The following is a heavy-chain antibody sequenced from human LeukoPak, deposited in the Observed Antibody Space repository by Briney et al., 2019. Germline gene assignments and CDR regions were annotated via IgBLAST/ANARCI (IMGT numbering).Heavy chain of an antibody. CDR3: ARLALPVGAAEPFDY. V-gene: IGHV1-3*01. CDR2: INAGNGNT. J-gene: IGHJ4*02. D-gene: IGHD2-15*01. Sequence: GASVKVSCKASGYTFTSYAMHWVRQAPGQRLEWMGWINAGNGNTKYSQKFQGRVTITRDTSASTAYMELSSLRSEDTAVYYCARLALPVGAAEPFDYWGQGTLVTVSS. CDR1: GYTFTSYA.